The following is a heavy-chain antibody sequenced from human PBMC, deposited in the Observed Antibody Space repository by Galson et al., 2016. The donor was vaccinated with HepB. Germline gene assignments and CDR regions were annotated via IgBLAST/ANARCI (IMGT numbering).Heavy chain of an antibody. CDR3: VATLSRRGMDV. J-gene: IGHJ6*02. CDR2: ISNSGGST. CDR1: GFTFSSYV. D-gene: IGHD3-10*01. Sequence: SLRLSCAASGFTFSSYVMNWVRQAPGKGLEWVSSISNSGGSTYNAGSVKGRFTISRDNSKNIVHLQMNSLRDEDSAVYYCVATLSRRGMDVWGQGTSVTVSS. V-gene: IGHV3-23*01.